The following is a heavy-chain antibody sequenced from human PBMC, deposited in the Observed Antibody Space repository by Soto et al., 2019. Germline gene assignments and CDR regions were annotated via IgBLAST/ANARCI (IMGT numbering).Heavy chain of an antibody. J-gene: IGHJ5*02. Sequence: GGSLRLSCAASGFTVSSYAMSWVRQAPGKGLEWVAAISGSGGSTYYADSVKGRFTISRDNSKNTLYLQMHSLRAEDPAVYYWAKDEPQYRYGYWGSCCFDHWGQGTLVTVSS. CDR2: ISGSGGST. D-gene: IGHD5-18*01. CDR1: GFTVSSYA. V-gene: IGHV3-23*01. CDR3: AKDEPQYRYGYWGSCCFDH.